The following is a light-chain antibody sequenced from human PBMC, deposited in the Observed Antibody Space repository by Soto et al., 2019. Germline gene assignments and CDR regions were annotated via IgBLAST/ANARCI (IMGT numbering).Light chain of an antibody. CDR2: DVS. J-gene: IGLJ2*01. CDR1: SSDVGFSNY. Sequence: QSVLTQPASVSGSPGQSITISCTGTSSDVGFSNYVFWYQQHPGKAPKLIISDVSNRPSGVSNRFSGSKSGNTASLTISGLQAEDEADYYCSSYTSSSVVFGGGTQLTVL. V-gene: IGLV2-14*01. CDR3: SSYTSSSVV.